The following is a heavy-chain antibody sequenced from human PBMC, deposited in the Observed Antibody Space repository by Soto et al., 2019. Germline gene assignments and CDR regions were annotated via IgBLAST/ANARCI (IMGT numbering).Heavy chain of an antibody. CDR1: GFTFSGYA. CDR2: ISTGGGST. D-gene: IGHD2-8*01. CDR3: AKGDYQWGNWFDP. Sequence: EVQLLESGGGLVQPGGSLRLSCAASGFTFSGYAMTWVRQAPGKGLDWVSAISTGGGSTYYADSVRGRFTISRDNSKSTLYLQMNRLRFEDTAVYYCAKGDYQWGNWFDPWGQGTLVTVSS. V-gene: IGHV3-23*01. J-gene: IGHJ5*02.